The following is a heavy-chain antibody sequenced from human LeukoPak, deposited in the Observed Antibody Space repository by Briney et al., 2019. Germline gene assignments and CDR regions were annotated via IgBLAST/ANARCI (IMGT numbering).Heavy chain of an antibody. Sequence: EASVKVSCKASGYTFTGYYMHWVRQAPGQGLEWMGWINPNSGGTNYAQKFQGRVTMTRDTSISTAYMELSRLRSDDTAVYYCAVVEPTIVVVLTAGTYFDYWGQGTLVTVSS. CDR1: GYTFTGYY. J-gene: IGHJ4*02. CDR2: INPNSGGT. D-gene: IGHD2-2*01. V-gene: IGHV1-2*02. CDR3: AVVEPTIVVVLTAGTYFDY.